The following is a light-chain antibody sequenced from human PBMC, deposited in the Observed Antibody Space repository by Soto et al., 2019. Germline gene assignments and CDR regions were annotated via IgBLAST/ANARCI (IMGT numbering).Light chain of an antibody. CDR3: QQYQIYSET. CDR2: DAS. CDR1: QSVSTR. V-gene: IGKV1-5*01. J-gene: IGKJ1*01. Sequence: DIQMTQSPSTLSASVGDRVTITCRASQSVSTRLAWYQQKPGKAPKLLIYDASSLQTGVPSRFSGSGSGAEFTLTISSLQPDDFATYYCQQYQIYSETFGHGTKVEIK.